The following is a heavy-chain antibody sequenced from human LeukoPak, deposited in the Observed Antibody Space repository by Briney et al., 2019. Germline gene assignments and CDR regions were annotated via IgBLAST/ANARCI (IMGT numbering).Heavy chain of an antibody. Sequence: SETLSLTCTVSFGSISSDSHYWGWIRQPPGNRLEWIASIYYGGTTQYNPSLKSRATISIDTSNNRFSLRLTSATAADTAVYYCARWSSDWGNNYFDPWGQGILVTVSS. CDR3: ARWSSDWGNNYFDP. D-gene: IGHD7-27*01. CDR1: FGSISSDSHY. CDR2: IYYGGTT. J-gene: IGHJ5*02. V-gene: IGHV4-39*07.